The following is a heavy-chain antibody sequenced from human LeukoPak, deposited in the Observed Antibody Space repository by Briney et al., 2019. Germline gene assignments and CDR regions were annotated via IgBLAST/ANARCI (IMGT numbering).Heavy chain of an antibody. CDR1: EFTVGSAG. V-gene: IGHV3-53*01. D-gene: IGHD2/OR15-2a*01. J-gene: IGHJ4*02. CDR2: IYSGGGI. Sequence: PGGSLRLSCAASEFTVGSAGMTWVRQAPGRGLEWVSVIYSGGGIYYADSVKGRFTISRDTSKNTLYLQMNSLRAEDTAVYYCARGSKGKYYFDYWGQGALVTVSS. CDR3: ARGSKGKYYFDY.